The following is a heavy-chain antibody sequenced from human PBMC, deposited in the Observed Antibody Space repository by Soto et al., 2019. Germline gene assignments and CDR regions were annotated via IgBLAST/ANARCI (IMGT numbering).Heavy chain of an antibody. V-gene: IGHV1-8*01. J-gene: IGHJ6*02. CDR2: MNPNSGNT. Sequence: ASVKVSCKASGYTFTSYDINWVRQATGQGLEWMGWMNPNSGNTGYAQKFQGRVTMTRNTSISTAYMELSSLRSEDTAVYYCARGSESSWFTYYYYGMDVWGQGTKVTAS. CDR1: GYTFTSYD. CDR3: ARGSESSWFTYYYYGMDV. D-gene: IGHD6-13*01.